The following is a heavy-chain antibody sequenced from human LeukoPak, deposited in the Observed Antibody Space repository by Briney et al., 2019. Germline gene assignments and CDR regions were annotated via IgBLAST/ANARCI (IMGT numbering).Heavy chain of an antibody. CDR1: GYTFTNYA. Sequence: GASVKVSCKASGYTFTNYAISWVRQAPGQGLEWMGWISAYNGNTNYAQKLQGRVTMTTDTSTSTAYMELRSLRSDDTAVYYCARDIKRGGPTHTDYWGQGTLVTVSS. V-gene: IGHV1-18*01. CDR3: ARDIKRGGPTHTDY. J-gene: IGHJ4*02. D-gene: IGHD4-23*01. CDR2: ISAYNGNT.